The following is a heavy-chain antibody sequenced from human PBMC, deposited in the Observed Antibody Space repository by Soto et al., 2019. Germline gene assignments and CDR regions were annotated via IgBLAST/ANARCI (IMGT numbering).Heavy chain of an antibody. CDR1: GFTFSSYW. CDR2: IKSDGSGT. V-gene: IGHV3-74*01. CDR3: VRGDGGRCDGNGYLGRH. Sequence: EVQLVESGGGLIQLGGSLRLSCAASGFTFSSYWMHWVRQAPGKGLVWVSRIKSDGSGTYYAGSVEGRFTISRDNAQNTVYLQMNSLRAEDAAVYYCVRGDGGRCDGNGYLGRHWGQGTLVTVSS. D-gene: IGHD5-18*01. J-gene: IGHJ4*02.